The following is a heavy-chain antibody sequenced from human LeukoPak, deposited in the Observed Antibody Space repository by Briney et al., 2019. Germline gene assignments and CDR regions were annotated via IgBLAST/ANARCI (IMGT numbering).Heavy chain of an antibody. D-gene: IGHD3-22*01. CDR1: GYTFTGYY. J-gene: IGHJ4*02. V-gene: IGHV1-2*02. CDR2: INPNSGGT. Sequence: GASVKVSCKASGYTFTGYYMHWVRQAPGQGLEWMGWINPNSGGTNYAQKFQGRVTMTRDTSTDTAYMELSSLRSEDTAVYYCATPRYYYDSSGYYAFDYWGQGTLVTVSS. CDR3: ATPRYYYDSSGYYAFDY.